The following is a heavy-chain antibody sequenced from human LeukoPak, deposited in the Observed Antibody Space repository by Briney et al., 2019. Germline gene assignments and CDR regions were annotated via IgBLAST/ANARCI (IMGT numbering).Heavy chain of an antibody. J-gene: IGHJ6*03. V-gene: IGHV4-4*07. CDR3: ARQMVLFGVAYHMDV. Sequence: SETLSLTCTVSGGSISSYYWSWIRQPAGKGLEWIGRIYTSGSTNYNPSLKSRVTMSVDTSKNQFSLKLSSVTAADTAVYYCARQMVLFGVAYHMDVWGKGTTVTVSS. CDR1: GGSISSYY. CDR2: IYTSGST. D-gene: IGHD3-3*01.